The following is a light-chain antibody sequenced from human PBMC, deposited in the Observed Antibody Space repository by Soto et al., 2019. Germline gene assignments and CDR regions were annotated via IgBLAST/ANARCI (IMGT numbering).Light chain of an antibody. Sequence: DIVLTQSPATLSLSPGERATLSCRASQSVSSYLAWYQQKPGQAPRLLIYDASNRATGIPARFSGSGSGTDFTPTISSLEPEDFAVYYCQQRTNWLFTFGPGTKVAI. CDR1: QSVSSY. J-gene: IGKJ3*01. CDR2: DAS. CDR3: QQRTNWLFT. V-gene: IGKV3-11*01.